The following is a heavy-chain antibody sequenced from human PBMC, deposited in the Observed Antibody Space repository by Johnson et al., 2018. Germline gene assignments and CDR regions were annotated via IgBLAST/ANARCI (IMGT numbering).Heavy chain of an antibody. Sequence: QVQLVQSGGGVVQPGRSLRLSCAASGFTFSSYGMHWVRQAPGKGLEWVAVISYDGSNKYYADSVKGRFTISRDNSKNTLYLQMNSLRAEDTAVYYCAKDWSYCDYDYYYGMDVWGQGTTVTVSS. CDR3: AKDWSYCDYDYYYGMDV. CDR2: ISYDGSNK. CDR1: GFTFSSYG. V-gene: IGHV3-30*18. J-gene: IGHJ6*02. D-gene: IGHD1-26*01.